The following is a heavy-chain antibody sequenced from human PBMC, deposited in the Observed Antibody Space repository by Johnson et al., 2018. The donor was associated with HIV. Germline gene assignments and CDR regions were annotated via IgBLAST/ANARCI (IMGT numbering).Heavy chain of an antibody. CDR3: ARGTVCGGDCYSRAFDI. Sequence: QVQLVESGGHLVQPGGSLRLSCAASGFTFRSYWMSWVRQAPGKGLEWVAVISFDGSNKFYADSVKGRFTISRDNSKNTLYLQMGSLRAEDMAVYYCARGTVCGGDCYSRAFDIWGQGTMVTVSS. V-gene: IGHV3-30*03. J-gene: IGHJ3*02. CDR2: ISFDGSNK. CDR1: GFTFRSYW. D-gene: IGHD2-21*02.